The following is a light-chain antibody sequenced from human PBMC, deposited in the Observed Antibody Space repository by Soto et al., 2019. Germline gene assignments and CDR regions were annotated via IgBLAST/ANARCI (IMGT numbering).Light chain of an antibody. Sequence: DIVMTQSPLSLPVTPGEPASISCRSSQSLLHSKGYNYLDWYLQKPGQSPQLLIYLGSNRSSGVPDRFSGSGSGTDFTFTISRLQPEDIATYYRQQYENLPTFGQGTRLEIK. CDR3: QQYENLPT. J-gene: IGKJ5*01. CDR1: QSLLHSKGYNY. CDR2: LGS. V-gene: IGKV2-28*01.